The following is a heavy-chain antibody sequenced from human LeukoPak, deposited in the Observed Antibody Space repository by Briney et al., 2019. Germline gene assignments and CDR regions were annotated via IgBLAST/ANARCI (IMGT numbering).Heavy chain of an antibody. CDR2: IYHSGST. CDR1: GGSISSGGYS. V-gene: IGHV4-30-2*01. Sequence: KSPETLSLTCAVSGGSISSGGYSWSWIRQPPGKGLEWIGYIYHSGSTYYNPSLKSRVTISVDRSKNQFSLKLSSVTAADTAVYYCARGFDGMDVWGQGTTVTVSS. J-gene: IGHJ6*02. CDR3: ARGFDGMDV. D-gene: IGHD3-10*01.